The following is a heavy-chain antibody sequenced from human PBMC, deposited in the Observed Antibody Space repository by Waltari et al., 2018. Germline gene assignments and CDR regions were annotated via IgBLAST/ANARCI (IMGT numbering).Heavy chain of an antibody. CDR2: INHRGNT. D-gene: IGHD2-8*01. CDR3: ARAAFRDCENGVCLSES. Sequence: QVQLQQWGAGQLKPSETLSLTCGVDGGSFSGSFSGYYWWWIRQAPGKGLEWIGGINHRGNTNNNPSRKGRVTFSVDGSTRQLFLNLTSVTAADTAVYYCARAAFRDCENGVCLSESWGQGTLVTVSS. V-gene: IGHV4-34*01. CDR1: GGSFSGSFSGYY. J-gene: IGHJ3*01.